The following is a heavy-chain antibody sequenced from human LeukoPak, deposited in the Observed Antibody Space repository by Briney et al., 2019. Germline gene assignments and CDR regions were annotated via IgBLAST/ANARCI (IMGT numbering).Heavy chain of an antibody. CDR3: ARDQFDYGDYQGHYYYMDV. CDR2: IKQDGSEK. CDR1: GFTFSSYW. V-gene: IGHV3-7*01. J-gene: IGHJ6*03. Sequence: GGSLRLSCAASGFTFSSYWMSWVRQAPGKGLEWVANIKQDGSEKYYVDSVKGRFTISGDNAKNSLYLQMNSLRAEDTAVYYCARDQFDYGDYQGHYYYMDVWGKGTTVTVSS. D-gene: IGHD4-17*01.